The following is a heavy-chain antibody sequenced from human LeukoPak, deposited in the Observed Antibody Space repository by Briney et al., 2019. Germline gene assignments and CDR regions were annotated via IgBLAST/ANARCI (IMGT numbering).Heavy chain of an antibody. J-gene: IGHJ3*02. CDR2: IHSDGSST. D-gene: IGHD1-1*01. CDR3: ARGNAHAFDI. V-gene: IGHV3-74*01. Sequence: PGGSLRLSCAASGSTFSNYWMHWVRQAPGKGLVWVSRIHSDGSSTTSADSVKGRFTISRDNAENTLCLLMNSLRAEDTAVYFCARGNAHAFDIWGQGTMVTVSS. CDR1: GSTFSNYW.